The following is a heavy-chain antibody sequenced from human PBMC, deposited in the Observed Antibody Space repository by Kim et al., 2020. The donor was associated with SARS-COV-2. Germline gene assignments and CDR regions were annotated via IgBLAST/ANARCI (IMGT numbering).Heavy chain of an antibody. Sequence: SGSSTYYADTVKGRFTISRDNAKNTLYLQMNSLRAEDTAVYYCAKGYVSSGGQGTLVTVSS. CDR2: SGSST. V-gene: IGHV3-23*01. D-gene: IGHD6-25*01. J-gene: IGHJ4*02. CDR3: AKGYVSS.